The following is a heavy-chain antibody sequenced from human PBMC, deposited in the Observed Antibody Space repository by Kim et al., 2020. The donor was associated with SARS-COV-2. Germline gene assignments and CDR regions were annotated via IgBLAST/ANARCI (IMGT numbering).Heavy chain of an antibody. V-gene: IGHV3-11*06. D-gene: IGHD2-15*01. CDR3: VRGNYWAFEL. J-gene: IGHJ3*01. Sequence: ADPVRGRFTIARDNAKNSLFLQMNGLRAEDTAVYYCVRGNYWAFELWGQGTMVPVSS.